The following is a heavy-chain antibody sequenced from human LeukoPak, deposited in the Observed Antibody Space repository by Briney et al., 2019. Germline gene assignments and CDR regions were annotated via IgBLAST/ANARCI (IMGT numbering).Heavy chain of an antibody. Sequence: PGGSLRLSCAASGFTFSNYWMHWVRQAPGKGLVWVSRINSDRSSTSYADSVKGRFTISRDNAKNTLYLQMNSLRAEDTAVYYCARVSSGSYFGYYYYYMDVWGKGTTVTVSS. J-gene: IGHJ6*03. V-gene: IGHV3-74*01. CDR1: GFTFSNYW. CDR2: INSDRSST. CDR3: ARVSSGSYFGYYYYYMDV. D-gene: IGHD1-26*01.